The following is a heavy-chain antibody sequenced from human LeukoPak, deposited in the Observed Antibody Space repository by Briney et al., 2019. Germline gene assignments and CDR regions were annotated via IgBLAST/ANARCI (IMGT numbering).Heavy chain of an antibody. J-gene: IGHJ4*02. CDR1: GGAFSGYA. V-gene: IGHV1-69*04. D-gene: IGHD4-17*01. Sequence: WVKLSSTPSGGAFSGYAISWGCQGPGQGLEWRGRIIPILGIANYEQKFQGRVTITADKTTSTAYMELSSLRSEDTAVYYCARDLIYGDYGNGLDYWGQGTLVTVSS. CDR2: IIPILGIA. CDR3: ARDLIYGDYGNGLDY.